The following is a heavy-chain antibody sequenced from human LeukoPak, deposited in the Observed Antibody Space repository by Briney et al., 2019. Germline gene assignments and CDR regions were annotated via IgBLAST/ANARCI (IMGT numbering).Heavy chain of an antibody. CDR1: GGSISSYY. CDR2: IYYSGST. CDR3: ARSRGVEASHFDY. D-gene: IGHD1-26*01. V-gene: IGHV4-59*01. J-gene: IGHJ4*02. Sequence: SETLSLTCTVSGGSISSYYWSWIRQPPGKGLEWIGYIYYSGSTNYNPSLKSRVTISVDTSKNQFSLKLSSVTAADTAVYYCARSRGVEASHFDYWGQGTLVTVSS.